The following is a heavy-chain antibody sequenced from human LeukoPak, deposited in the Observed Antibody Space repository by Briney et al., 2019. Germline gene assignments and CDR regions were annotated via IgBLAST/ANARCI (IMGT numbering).Heavy chain of an antibody. V-gene: IGHV3-30*02. CDR1: GFTFSSYG. CDR3: AKDVLRYFGWLFD. D-gene: IGHD3-9*01. CDR2: IRYDGSNK. Sequence: AGGSLRLSCAASGFTFSSYGMHWVRQAPGKGLEWVAFIRYDGSNKYYADSVKGRFTISRDNSKNTLYLQMNSLRAEDTAVYYCAKDVLRYFGWLFDWGQGTLVTVSS. J-gene: IGHJ4*02.